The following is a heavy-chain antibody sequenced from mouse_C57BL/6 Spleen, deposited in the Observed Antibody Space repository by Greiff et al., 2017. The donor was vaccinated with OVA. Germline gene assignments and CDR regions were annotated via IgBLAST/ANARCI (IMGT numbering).Heavy chain of an antibody. V-gene: IGHV1-59*01. Sequence: QVQLQQPGAELVRPGTSVKLSCKASGYTFTSYWMHWVKQRPGQGLEWIGVIDPSDSYTNYTPKFKGKATLTVDTSSSTAYMQLSSLTSEDSAVYYCARSYYGSSYDAMDYWGQGTSVTVSS. CDR3: ARSYYGSSYDAMDY. J-gene: IGHJ4*01. D-gene: IGHD1-1*01. CDR1: GYTFTSYW. CDR2: IDPSDSYT.